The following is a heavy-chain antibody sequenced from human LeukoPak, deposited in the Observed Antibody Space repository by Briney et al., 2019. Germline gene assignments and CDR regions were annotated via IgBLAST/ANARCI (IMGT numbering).Heavy chain of an antibody. CDR2: TYYRSKWYN. CDR3: ARDVGTSGWHTFDY. V-gene: IGHV6-1*01. D-gene: IGHD6-19*01. J-gene: IGHJ4*02. CDR1: GDGVSSNNGA. Sequence: SQTLSLTCAISGDGVSSNNGAWNWIRQSPSRGLEWLGRTYYRSKWYNDFAPSMQGRITINPDTSKNQFSLQLYSVTPEDTAVYYCARDVGTSGWHTFDYWGQGTLVTVSS.